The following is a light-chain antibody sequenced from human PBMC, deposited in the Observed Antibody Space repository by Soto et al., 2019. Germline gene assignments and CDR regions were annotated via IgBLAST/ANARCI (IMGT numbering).Light chain of an antibody. CDR1: SGSIATSY. J-gene: IGLJ3*02. CDR3: QSYDYSNHWV. Sequence: NFMLTQPHSVSESPGKTVTISCTRSSGSIATSYVQWYQQRPGSSPTTVIYETYQRPSGVPERFSGSIDSSSNSASLTISGLKTEDEADYSCQSYDYSNHWVFGGGTKLTVL. V-gene: IGLV6-57*01. CDR2: ETY.